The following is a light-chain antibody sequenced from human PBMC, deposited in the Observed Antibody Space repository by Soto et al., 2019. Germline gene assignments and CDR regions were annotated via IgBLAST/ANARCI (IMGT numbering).Light chain of an antibody. CDR1: QSISSW. CDR2: DAS. V-gene: IGKV1-5*01. CDR3: QHYNSYSEA. Sequence: IKISQSPSTLSAYVGDRVTITCRASQSISSWLAWYQQKPGKAPKLLIYDASSLESGVPSRFSGSGSGTEFTLTISSLQPDDFATYYCQHYNSYSEAFGQGSKVDIK. J-gene: IGKJ1*01.